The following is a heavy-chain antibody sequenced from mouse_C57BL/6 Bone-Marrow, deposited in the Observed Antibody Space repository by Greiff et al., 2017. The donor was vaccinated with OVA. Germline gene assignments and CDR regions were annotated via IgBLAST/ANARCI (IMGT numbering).Heavy chain of an antibody. D-gene: IGHD1-1*01. CDR1: GYTFTSYW. CDR3: ARGSYYYGSSYDY. V-gene: IGHV1-55*01. Sequence: QVQLQQPWAELVKPGASVKMSCKASGYTFTSYWITWVKQRPGQGLEWIGDIYPGSGSTNYNEKFKSKATLTVDTSSSTAYMQLSSLTSEDSAVYYCARGSYYYGSSYDYWGQGTTLTVSS. J-gene: IGHJ2*01. CDR2: IYPGSGST.